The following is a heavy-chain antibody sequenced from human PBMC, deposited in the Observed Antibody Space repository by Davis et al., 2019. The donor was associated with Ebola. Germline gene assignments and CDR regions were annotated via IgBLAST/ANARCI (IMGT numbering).Heavy chain of an antibody. Sequence: PSETLSLTCAVYGESFSGYSWNWIRQPPGKGLEWIGEINHSGSTNYNPSLKSRVTISVDTSKNQFSLKLSSVTAADTAVYYCARGTAPPIYDFWSGYNYYYYMDVWGKGTTVTVSS. D-gene: IGHD3-3*01. CDR1: GESFSGYS. CDR3: ARGTAPPIYDFWSGYNYYYYMDV. J-gene: IGHJ6*03. CDR2: INHSGST. V-gene: IGHV4-34*01.